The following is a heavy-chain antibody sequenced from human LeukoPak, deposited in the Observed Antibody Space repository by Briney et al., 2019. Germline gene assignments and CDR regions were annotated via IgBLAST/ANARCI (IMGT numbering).Heavy chain of an antibody. D-gene: IGHD2-2*01. CDR1: GYTFTSYY. Sequence: ASVKVSCKASGYTFTSYYMHWVRQAPGQGLEWMGIINPSGGSTSYAQKFQGRLTVTRDMSTSTVYMELSSLGSEDTAVYYCASARAAMSQYYFDYWGQGTLVTVSS. J-gene: IGHJ4*02. V-gene: IGHV1-46*01. CDR3: ASARAAMSQYYFDY. CDR2: INPSGGST.